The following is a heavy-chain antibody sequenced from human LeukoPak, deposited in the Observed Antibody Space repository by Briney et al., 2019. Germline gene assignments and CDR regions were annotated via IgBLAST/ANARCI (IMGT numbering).Heavy chain of an antibody. V-gene: IGHV4-34*01. CDR1: GGSFSGYY. Sequence: PSQTLSLTCAVDGGSFSGYYWSWIRQPPGKGLEWIGEINNSGSTNYNPSLKSRVTISVDTSKNQYSLKLGSVTAADTAVYYCARGRSYYYGSGSLRGRTYYCGMDVWGQGTTVTVSS. CDR3: ARGRSYYYGSGSLRGRTYYCGMDV. J-gene: IGHJ6*02. CDR2: INNSGST. D-gene: IGHD3-10*01.